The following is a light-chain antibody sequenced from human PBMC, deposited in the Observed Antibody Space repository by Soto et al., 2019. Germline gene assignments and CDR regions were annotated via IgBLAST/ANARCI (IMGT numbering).Light chain of an antibody. J-gene: IGLJ1*01. CDR2: DVS. Sequence: ALNQPASVSGSPGQSITISCTGTSSDFGGYNFVSWYQQHPGKAPKLMIYDVSNRPSGVSNRFSGSKSGNTASLTISGLQAEDEADYYCSSYTSSSTLYVFGTGTKVTVL. CDR3: SSYTSSSTLYV. V-gene: IGLV2-14*01. CDR1: SSDFGGYNF.